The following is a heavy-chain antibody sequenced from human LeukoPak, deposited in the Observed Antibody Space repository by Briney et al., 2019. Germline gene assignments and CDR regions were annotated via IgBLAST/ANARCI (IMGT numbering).Heavy chain of an antibody. V-gene: IGHV3-9*01. CDR2: ISWNSGSI. J-gene: IGHJ4*02. D-gene: IGHD6-13*01. CDR1: GFTFDDYA. Sequence: GRSLRLSCAASGFTFDDYAMHWVRHAPGKGLEWVSGISWNSGSIGYADSVKGRFTISRDNAENSLYLQMNSLRAEDTALYYCAKAHSSWYYYFDYWGQGTLVTVSS. CDR3: AKAHSSWYYYFDY.